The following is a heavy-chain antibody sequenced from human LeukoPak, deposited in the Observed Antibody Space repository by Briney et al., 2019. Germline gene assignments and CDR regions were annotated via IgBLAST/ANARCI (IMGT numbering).Heavy chain of an antibody. D-gene: IGHD6-19*01. Sequence: PSETLSLTCTVSGGSISSGSYYWNWIRQPAGKGLEWIGRIDTGGSTNYNTSLKSRVTISVDTSKNQISPKLRFVTAADTAVYYCARDRRYSSGWQNSYYYYMDVWGKGTTVTVSS. J-gene: IGHJ6*03. CDR2: IDTGGST. CDR1: GGSISSGSYY. V-gene: IGHV4-61*02. CDR3: ARDRRYSSGWQNSYYYYMDV.